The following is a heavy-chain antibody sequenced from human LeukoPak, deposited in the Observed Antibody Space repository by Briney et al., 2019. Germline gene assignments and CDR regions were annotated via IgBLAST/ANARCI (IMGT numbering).Heavy chain of an antibody. CDR2: ITSSGRTP. Sequence: PGGSLRLSCEASGLTFNTHAMSWVRQAPGKGLEWVASITSSGRTPYYTDSVKGRFTIFRDNSKNTLYLQMNSLRGEDTAIYYCAKDRPNLYETSWAYYKMKGDFWGQGSLVTVSS. D-gene: IGHD3-10*01. J-gene: IGHJ4*02. V-gene: IGHV3-23*01. CDR1: GLTFNTHA. CDR3: AKDRPNLYETSWAYYKMKGDF.